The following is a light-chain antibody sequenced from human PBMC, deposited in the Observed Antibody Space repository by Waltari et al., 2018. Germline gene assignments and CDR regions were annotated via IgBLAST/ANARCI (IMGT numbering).Light chain of an antibody. Sequence: FLYGSNNQHRVAWYQHKPVQPPKLLIFRASALESGVPDRFNGSVSGTDFTLTISDLQAEDVATYFCQQYYQTPNTFGRGTNLEI. CDR3: QQYYQTPNT. CDR1: FLYGSNNQHR. V-gene: IGKV4-1*01. CDR2: RAS. J-gene: IGKJ2*01.